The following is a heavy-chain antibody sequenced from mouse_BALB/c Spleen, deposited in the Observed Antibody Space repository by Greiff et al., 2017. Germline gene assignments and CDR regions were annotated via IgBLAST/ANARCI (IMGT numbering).Heavy chain of an antibody. Sequence: EVQLVESGGGLVKPGGSLKLSCAASGFTFSDYYMYWVRQTPEKRLEWVATISDGGSYTYYPDSVKGRFTISRDNAKNNLYLQMSSLKSEDTAMYYCAREGGNYAYWGQGTLVTVSA. J-gene: IGHJ3*01. D-gene: IGHD2-1*01. CDR3: AREGGNYAY. CDR2: ISDGGSYT. CDR1: GFTFSDYY. V-gene: IGHV5-4*02.